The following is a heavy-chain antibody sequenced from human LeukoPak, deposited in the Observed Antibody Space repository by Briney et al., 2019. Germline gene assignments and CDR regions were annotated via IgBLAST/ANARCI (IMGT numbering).Heavy chain of an antibody. V-gene: IGHV3-15*01. CDR2: IKSKTDGGTT. CDR3: TTTNPFY. CDR1: GFIFNNAW. Sequence: GGSLRLSCAASGFIFNNAWMSWVRQAPGKGLEWVGRIKSKTDGGTTDYAAPVKGRFTISRDDPKNTLYLQMNSPKIEDTAVYYCTTTNPFYWGQGTLVTVSS. J-gene: IGHJ4*02.